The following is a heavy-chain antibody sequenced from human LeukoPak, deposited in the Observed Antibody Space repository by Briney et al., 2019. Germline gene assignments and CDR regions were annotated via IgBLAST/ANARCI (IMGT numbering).Heavy chain of an antibody. CDR3: ARGKAIKKRYCSSTSCYTFYFDY. CDR2: ISYDGSNK. D-gene: IGHD2-2*02. CDR1: GFTFSSYG. V-gene: IGHV3-30*03. J-gene: IGHJ4*02. Sequence: GGSLRLSCAASGFTFSSYGMHWVRQAPGKGLEWVAVISYDGSNKYYADSVKGRFTISRDNSKNTLYLQMNSLRAEDTAVYYCARGKAIKKRYCSSTSCYTFYFDYWGQGTLVTVSS.